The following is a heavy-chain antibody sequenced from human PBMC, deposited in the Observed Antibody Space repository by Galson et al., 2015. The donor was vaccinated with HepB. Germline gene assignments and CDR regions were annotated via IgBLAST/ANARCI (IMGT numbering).Heavy chain of an antibody. CDR2: IYYSGST. CDR1: GGSISSGSYY. CDR3: ARAGYCGGDCLDLLAPDPYYFDY. Sequence: LSLTCTVSGGSISSGSYYWSWIRQPPGKGLEWIGSIYYSGSTYYNPSLKSRVTISVDTSKNQFSLKLSSVTAADTAVYYCARAGYCGGDCLDLLAPDPYYFDYWGQGTLVTVSS. D-gene: IGHD2-21*02. J-gene: IGHJ4*02. V-gene: IGHV4-39*07.